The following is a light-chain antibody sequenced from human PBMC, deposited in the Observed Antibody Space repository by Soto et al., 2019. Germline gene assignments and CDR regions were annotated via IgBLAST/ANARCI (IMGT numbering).Light chain of an antibody. J-gene: IGKJ1*01. Sequence: EIVMTQSPATLSVSPGERATLSCRASQSVSSNLAWYQQKPGQPPRLLIYGASTRATGIPARFSGSGSGTDFTLTISTLQSEDFAVYYCQQYNNWPQPFDQGTKVEIK. CDR2: GAS. CDR1: QSVSSN. V-gene: IGKV3-15*01. CDR3: QQYNNWPQP.